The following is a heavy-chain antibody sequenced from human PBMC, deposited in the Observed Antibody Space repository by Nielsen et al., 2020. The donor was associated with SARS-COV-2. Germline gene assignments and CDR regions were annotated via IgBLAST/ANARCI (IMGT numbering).Heavy chain of an antibody. CDR1: GGSISSGDYY. J-gene: IGHJ4*02. Sequence: LRLSCTVSGGSISSGDYYWSWIRQPPGKGLEWIGYIYYSGSTYYNPSLKSRVTISVDMSKNQFSLKLSSVTAADTAVYYCARATYGSGVYYFDYWGQGTLVTVSS. D-gene: IGHD3-10*01. CDR2: IYYSGST. V-gene: IGHV4-30-4*01. CDR3: ARATYGSGVYYFDY.